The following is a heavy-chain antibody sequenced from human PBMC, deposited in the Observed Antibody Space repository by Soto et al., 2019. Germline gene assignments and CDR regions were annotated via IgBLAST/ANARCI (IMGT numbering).Heavy chain of an antibody. V-gene: IGHV3-21*01. D-gene: IGHD1-1*01. CDR2: ISSRNSHI. Sequence: EVQLVESGGGLVKPGGSLRLSCAASGFTFSIYTMNWVRKAPGKGLEWVSSISSRNSHIYYADSVKGRFIISRDNAQKSMDLQMNSLRAEYTAVYYCASSYVAALDYWGQGTLVTVSS. CDR3: ASSYVAALDY. J-gene: IGHJ4*02. CDR1: GFTFSIYT.